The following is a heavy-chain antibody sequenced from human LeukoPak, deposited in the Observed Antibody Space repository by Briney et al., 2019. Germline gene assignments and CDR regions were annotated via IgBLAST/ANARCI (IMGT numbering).Heavy chain of an antibody. V-gene: IGHV3-23*01. CDR1: GFTFSSYA. Sequence: GGSLRLSCAASGFTFSSYAMSWVRQAPGKGLEWVSAISGSGGSTYYADSVKGRFTISRDNSKNTLYLQMNSLRAEDTAVYYCAKVQYYYDSSDSLGYYFDYWGQGTLVTVPS. J-gene: IGHJ4*02. CDR2: ISGSGGST. CDR3: AKVQYYYDSSDSLGYYFDY. D-gene: IGHD3-22*01.